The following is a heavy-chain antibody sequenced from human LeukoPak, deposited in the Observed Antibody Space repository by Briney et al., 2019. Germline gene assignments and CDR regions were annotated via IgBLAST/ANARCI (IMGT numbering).Heavy chain of an antibody. Sequence: GGSLRLSCAASGFTVSSNYMSWVRQAPGKGLEWVSAISGSGGSTYYADSVKGRFTISRDNSKNTLYLQMNSLRAEDTAVYYCAKVTMIVVVPRDAFDIWGQGTMVTVSS. CDR1: GFTVSSNY. CDR2: ISGSGGST. D-gene: IGHD3-22*01. J-gene: IGHJ3*02. CDR3: AKVTMIVVVPRDAFDI. V-gene: IGHV3-23*01.